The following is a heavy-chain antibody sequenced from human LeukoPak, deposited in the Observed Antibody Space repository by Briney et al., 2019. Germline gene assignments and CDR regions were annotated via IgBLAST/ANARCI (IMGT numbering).Heavy chain of an antibody. Sequence: PGGSLRLSCAASGVTFSSYAMHWVRQAPGKGLEWVAVISYDGSNKYYADSVKGRFTISRDNSKNTLYLQMNSLRAEDTAVYYCARGPAAGIVYWGQGTLVTVSS. J-gene: IGHJ4*02. V-gene: IGHV3-30*01. D-gene: IGHD6-13*01. CDR3: ARGPAAGIVY. CDR2: ISYDGSNK. CDR1: GVTFSSYA.